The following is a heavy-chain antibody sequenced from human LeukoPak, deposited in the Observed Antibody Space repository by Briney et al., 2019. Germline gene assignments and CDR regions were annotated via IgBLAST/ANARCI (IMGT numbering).Heavy chain of an antibody. CDR1: GYTFTIYG. CDR3: ARTGDRAYYFDY. D-gene: IGHD7-27*01. Sequence: ASVTVSCKASGYTFTIYGISWVRQAPGQGLEWMGWISAYNGNTNYAQKLQGRVTMTTDTSTSTAYMELRSLRSDDTAVYYCARTGDRAYYFDYWGQGTLVTVSS. CDR2: ISAYNGNT. V-gene: IGHV1-18*01. J-gene: IGHJ4*02.